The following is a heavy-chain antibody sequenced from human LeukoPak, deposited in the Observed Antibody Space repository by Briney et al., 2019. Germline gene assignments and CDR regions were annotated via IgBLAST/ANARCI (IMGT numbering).Heavy chain of an antibody. CDR2: IYPGDSDT. CDR3: ARLLGSGSYYNPLDY. D-gene: IGHD3-10*01. V-gene: IGHV5-51*01. CDR1: GYSFTTYW. Sequence: LGESLKISCKGSGYSFTTYWIGWVRQMPGKGREWVGTIYPGDSDTRYSTSFQAQVTISADKSIRTAYLQWNSLKASDTAMYYCARLLGSGSYYNPLDYWGQGTLVTVSS. J-gene: IGHJ4*02.